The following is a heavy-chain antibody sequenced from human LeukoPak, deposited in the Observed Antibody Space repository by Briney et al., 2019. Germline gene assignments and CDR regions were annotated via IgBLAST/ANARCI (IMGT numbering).Heavy chain of an antibody. CDR1: GFPSSSYW. V-gene: IGHV3-7*01. CDR3: ARDVTALDS. CDR2: INQGGSEK. D-gene: IGHD2-2*01. Sequence: AGSVRLSCAASGFPSSSYWMSWVRQAPEKGLEWLANINQGGSEKYYVDSVRGRFTISRDNPKNSLYMQMNSLRADDTAVYYCARDVTALDSWGQGTLVTVSS. J-gene: IGHJ4*02.